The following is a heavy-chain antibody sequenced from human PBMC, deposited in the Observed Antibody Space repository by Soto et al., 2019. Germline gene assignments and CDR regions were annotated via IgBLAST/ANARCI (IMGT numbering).Heavy chain of an antibody. Sequence: SETLSLTCTVSGGSISSGDYYWSWIRQPPGKGLEWIGYIYYSGSTYYNPSLKSRVTISVDTSKNQFSLKLSSVTAADTAVYYCAREYTVTRIFDYWGQGTLVTVSS. CDR2: IYYSGST. CDR1: GGSISSGDYY. V-gene: IGHV4-30-4*01. D-gene: IGHD4-17*01. J-gene: IGHJ4*02. CDR3: AREYTVTRIFDY.